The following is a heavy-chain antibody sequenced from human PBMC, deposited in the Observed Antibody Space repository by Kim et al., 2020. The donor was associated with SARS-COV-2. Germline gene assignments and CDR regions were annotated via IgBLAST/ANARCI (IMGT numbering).Heavy chain of an antibody. CDR3: AKAPPDPHYDFTELYYYYGMDV. CDR1: GYTFTSYY. J-gene: IGHJ6*02. D-gene: IGHD3-3*01. CDR2: INPSGGST. Sequence: ASVKVSCKASGYTFTSYYMHWVRQAPGQGLEWMGIINPSGGSTSYAQKFQGRVTMTRDTSTSTVYMELSSLRSEDTAVYYCAKAPPDPHYDFTELYYYYGMDVWGQGTTVTVSS. V-gene: IGHV1-46*01.